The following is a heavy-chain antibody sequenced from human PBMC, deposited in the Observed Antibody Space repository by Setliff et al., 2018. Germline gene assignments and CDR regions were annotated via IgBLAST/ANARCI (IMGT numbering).Heavy chain of an antibody. D-gene: IGHD3-10*01. CDR2: IYNSDST. J-gene: IGHJ1*01. CDR1: GLIVSDIH. CDR3: ASSSGWIPWIQH. V-gene: IGHV3-53*01. Sequence: GESLKISCVVSGLIVSDIHMTWVRQTPGKGLEWLSVIYNSDSTYYTDSVKGRFTISRDNAKNSLFLQMNNLRAEDTALYYCASSSGWIPWIQHWGPGTLVTVSS.